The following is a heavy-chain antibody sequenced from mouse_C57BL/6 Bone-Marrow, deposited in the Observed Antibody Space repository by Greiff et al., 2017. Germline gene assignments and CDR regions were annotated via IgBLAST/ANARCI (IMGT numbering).Heavy chain of an antibody. CDR2: IDPETGGT. CDR1: GYTFTDYE. CDR3: TGYYGTWFAY. D-gene: IGHD1-2*01. Sequence: VKLQESGAELVRPGASVTLSCKASGYTFTDYEMHWVKQTPVHGLEWIGAIDPETGGTAYNQKFKGKAILTADKSSSTAYMELLSLTSEDSAVYYCTGYYGTWFAYWGQGTLVTVSA. J-gene: IGHJ3*01. V-gene: IGHV1-15*01.